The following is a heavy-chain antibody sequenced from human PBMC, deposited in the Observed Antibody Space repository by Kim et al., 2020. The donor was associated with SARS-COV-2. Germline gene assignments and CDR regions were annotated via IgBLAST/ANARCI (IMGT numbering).Heavy chain of an antibody. J-gene: IGHJ6*02. V-gene: IGHV4-34*01. Sequence: SLKSRVTISVDTSKNQFSLKLSSVTAADTAVYYCTYCGGDCYSVYYGMDVWGQGTTVTVSS. CDR3: TYCGGDCYSVYYGMDV. D-gene: IGHD2-21*02.